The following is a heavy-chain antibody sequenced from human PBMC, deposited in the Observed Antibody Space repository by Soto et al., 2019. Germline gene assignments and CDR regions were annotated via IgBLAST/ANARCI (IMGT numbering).Heavy chain of an antibody. J-gene: IGHJ6*03. Sequence: SGPTLVKPTQTLTLTCTFSGFSLSTSGVGVGWIRQPPGKALEWLALIYWDDDKRYSPSLKSRLTITKDTSKNQVVLTMTNMDPVDTATYYCAHQIIAAAPIGPVGYYYYMDVWGKGTTVTVSS. D-gene: IGHD6-13*01. CDR2: IYWDDDK. CDR3: AHQIIAAAPIGPVGYYYYMDV. CDR1: GFSLSTSGVG. V-gene: IGHV2-5*02.